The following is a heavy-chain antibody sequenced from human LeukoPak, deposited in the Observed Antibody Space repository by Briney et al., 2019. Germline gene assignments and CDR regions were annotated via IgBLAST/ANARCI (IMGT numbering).Heavy chain of an antibody. J-gene: IGHJ3*02. D-gene: IGHD3-22*01. Sequence: SGTLSLTCAVSGGSISSSNWWSWVRPPPGKGLEWIGEIYHSGSTYYNPSLKSRVTISVDTSKNQFSLKLSSVTAADTAVYYCARNYYDSSGYHYSAFDIWGQGTMVTVSS. CDR1: GGSISSSNW. V-gene: IGHV4-4*02. CDR2: IYHSGST. CDR3: ARNYYDSSGYHYSAFDI.